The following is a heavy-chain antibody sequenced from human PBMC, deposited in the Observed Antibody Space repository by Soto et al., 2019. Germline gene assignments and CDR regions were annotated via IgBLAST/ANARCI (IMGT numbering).Heavy chain of an antibody. V-gene: IGHV3-48*03. D-gene: IGHD6-6*01. CDR2: IGRSGETI. CDR3: ARDSRGGAARRPTFYY. J-gene: IGHJ4*02. CDR1: GFTFSSFE. Sequence: EVQLAESGGGLAQPGGSLRLSCVGSGFTFSSFEMNWVHQTPGKGLEWLSYIGRSGETIYYADSVKGRFTISRDNAKSSLFLQMTGLRDEDTGIYYCARDSRGGAARRPTFYYWGRGTLVTVSS.